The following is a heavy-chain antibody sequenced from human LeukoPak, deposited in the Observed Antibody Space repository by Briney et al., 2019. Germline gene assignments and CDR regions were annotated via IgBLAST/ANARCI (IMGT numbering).Heavy chain of an antibody. D-gene: IGHD3-3*01. J-gene: IGHJ6*03. V-gene: IGHV3-15*01. CDR2: IKSKTDGGTT. Sequence: GGSLRLSCAASGFTFSSYAMSWVRQAPGKGLEWVGRIKSKTDGGTTDYAAPVKGRFTISRDDSKNTLYLQMNSLKTEDTAVYYCTTERPRFLEWLSHYYYMDVWGKGTTVTVSS. CDR3: TTERPRFLEWLSHYYYMDV. CDR1: GFTFSSYA.